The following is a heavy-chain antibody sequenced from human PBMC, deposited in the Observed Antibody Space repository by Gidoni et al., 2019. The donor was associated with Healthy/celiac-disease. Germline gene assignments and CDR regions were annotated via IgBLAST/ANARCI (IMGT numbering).Heavy chain of an antibody. J-gene: IGHJ4*02. D-gene: IGHD6-13*01. V-gene: IGHV3-30-3*01. CDR1: CFTFSSYA. CDR2: ISYDGSNK. Sequence: VQLVESGGGVVLPGRSLRLSCAASCFTFSSYAMHWVRQAPGKGLEWVAVISYDGSNKYYADSVKGRFTISRDNSKNTLYLQMNSLRAEDTAVYYCASWEIAAAFDYWGQGTLVTVSS. CDR3: ASWEIAAAFDY.